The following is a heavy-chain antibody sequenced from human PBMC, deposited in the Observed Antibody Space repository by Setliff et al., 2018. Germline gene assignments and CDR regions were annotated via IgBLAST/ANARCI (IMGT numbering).Heavy chain of an antibody. CDR3: AKEAAAGDY. J-gene: IGHJ4*02. Sequence: PGGSLRLSCAASRFTFSNYAMSWVRQAPGKGLEWVSAISASGRTTYSADSVKGRFTISRDNSKNTLYLQMNSLRAEDTAVYYCAKEAAAGDYWGQGTLVTVSS. D-gene: IGHD6-13*01. CDR2: ISASGRTT. V-gene: IGHV3-23*01. CDR1: RFTFSNYA.